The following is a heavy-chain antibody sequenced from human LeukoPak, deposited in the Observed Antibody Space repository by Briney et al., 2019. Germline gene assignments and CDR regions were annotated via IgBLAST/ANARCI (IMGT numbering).Heavy chain of an antibody. Sequence: SVKVSCKASGGTSSSYAISWVRQAPGQGLEWMGGIIPIFGTANYAQEFQGRVTITADESTSTAYMELSSLRSEDTAVYYCARADCSGGSCYSSWFDPWGRGTLVTVSS. V-gene: IGHV1-69*13. D-gene: IGHD2-15*01. CDR3: ARADCSGGSCYSSWFDP. J-gene: IGHJ5*02. CDR2: IIPIFGTA. CDR1: GGTSSSYA.